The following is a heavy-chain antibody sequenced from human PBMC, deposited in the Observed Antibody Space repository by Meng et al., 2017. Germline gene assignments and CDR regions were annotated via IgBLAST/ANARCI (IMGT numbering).Heavy chain of an antibody. CDR2: IYSGGST. Sequence: GESLKISCAASGFTVSSNYMSWVRQAPGKGLEWVSVIYSGGSTYYADSVKGRFTISRHNSKNTLYLQMNSLRAEDTAVYYCASYSGSYVKSGGDVSSDYWGQGTRVTGSS. D-gene: IGHD1-26*01. V-gene: IGHV3-53*04. J-gene: IGHJ4*02. CDR3: ASYSGSYVKSGGDVSSDY. CDR1: GFTVSSNY.